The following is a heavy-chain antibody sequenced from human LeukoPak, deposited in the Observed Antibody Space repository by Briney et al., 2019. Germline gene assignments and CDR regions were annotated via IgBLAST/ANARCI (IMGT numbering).Heavy chain of an antibody. J-gene: IGHJ6*03. CDR2: IYSSGST. V-gene: IGHV4-61*01. CDR1: DYSISSGSY. CDR3: ARVFDSGSQAYFYYMDV. D-gene: IGHD3-10*01. Sequence: SETLSLTCTVSDYSISSGSYWSWIRQPPGKGLEWIGYIYSSGSTNYNPSLKSRVTMSVDTSKNQFSLKVSSVTAADTAVYYCARVFDSGSQAYFYYMDVWGKGTTVTIFS.